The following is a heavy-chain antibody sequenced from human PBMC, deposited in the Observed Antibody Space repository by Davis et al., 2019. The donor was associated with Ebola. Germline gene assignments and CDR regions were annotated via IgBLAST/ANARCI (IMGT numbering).Heavy chain of an antibody. CDR1: GYSFTSYW. Sequence: GESLKISCDISGYSFTSYWIAWVRQMPGKGLEWMGIIYAGDSDTRYSPSFEGQVTISVDRSITTAYLQWSSLKASDTAMYYCAKQESLYGSSDYWGQGTLVTVSS. V-gene: IGHV5-51*01. CDR3: AKQESLYGSSDY. J-gene: IGHJ4*02. D-gene: IGHD3-22*01. CDR2: IYAGDSDT.